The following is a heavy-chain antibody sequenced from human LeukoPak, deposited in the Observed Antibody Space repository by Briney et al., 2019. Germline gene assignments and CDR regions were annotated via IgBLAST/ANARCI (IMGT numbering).Heavy chain of an antibody. J-gene: IGHJ4*02. CDR2: IIPLLGTA. D-gene: IGHD5-24*01. Sequence: ASVKVSCKASGGTFSSYAISWVRQAPGQGLEWMGGIIPLLGTANYAQKFQGRVTITADESTSTAYVELSSLRSEDTAVYYCASWVGEDEMATIFGYWGQGTLVTVSS. CDR1: GGTFSSYA. V-gene: IGHV1-69*13. CDR3: ASWVGEDEMATIFGY.